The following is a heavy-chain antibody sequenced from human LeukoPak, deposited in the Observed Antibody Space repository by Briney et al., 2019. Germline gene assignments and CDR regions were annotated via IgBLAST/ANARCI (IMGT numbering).Heavy chain of an antibody. CDR3: ARGAVVVPAAIDAFDI. CDR2: INTYNGNT. CDR1: GYTFTSYS. J-gene: IGHJ3*02. Sequence: ASVKVSCKASGYTFTSYSISWVRQAPGQGLEWMGWINTYNGNTIHAQKLQGRVTMTTDTSTSTAYMELRSLRSDDTAVYYCARGAVVVPAAIDAFDIWGQGTMVTVSS. V-gene: IGHV1-18*01. D-gene: IGHD2-2*01.